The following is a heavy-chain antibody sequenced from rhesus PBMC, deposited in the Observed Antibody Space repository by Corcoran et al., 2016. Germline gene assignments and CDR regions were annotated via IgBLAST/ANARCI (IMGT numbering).Heavy chain of an antibody. V-gene: IGHV4-93*02. CDR1: GGSISSSNW. D-gene: IGHD1-44*02. Sequence: QVQLQESGPAVVKPSETLSLTCAVSGGSISSSNWWSWIRQSPGQGLEWIGGIYGSGGGTEYNPSLTSRVTISIDTSKNQFCRKLSSVTAADTAVYYCARRAWERRFDYWGQGGLVTVSS. J-gene: IGHJ4*01. CDR3: ARRAWERRFDY. CDR2: IYGSGGGT.